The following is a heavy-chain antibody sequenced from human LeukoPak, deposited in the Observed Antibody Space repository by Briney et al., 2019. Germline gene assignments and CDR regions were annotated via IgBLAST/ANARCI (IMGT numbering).Heavy chain of an antibody. V-gene: IGHV4-34*01. CDR3: ARRSRSYHRFDY. CDR2: INHSGST. Sequence: SETLSLTCAVYGGSFSGYYWSWIRQPPGKGLEWIGEINHSGSTNYNPSLKSRVTISVDTSKNQFSLKLSSVTAADTAVYYCARRSRSYHRFDYWGQGTLVTVSS. J-gene: IGHJ4*02. CDR1: GGSFSGYY. D-gene: IGHD1-26*01.